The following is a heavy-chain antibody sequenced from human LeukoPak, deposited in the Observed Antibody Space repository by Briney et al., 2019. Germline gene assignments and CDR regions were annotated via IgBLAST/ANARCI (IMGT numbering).Heavy chain of an antibody. CDR3: AKAGYYGSAYYFDY. CDR1: GFTFSYYY. J-gene: IGHJ4*02. D-gene: IGHD3-10*01. Sequence: GGSLRLSCAASGFTFSYYYMSWIRQAPGKGLEWVSYISSSGSTIYYADSVKGRFTISRDNSKNTLYLQMNSLRAEDTAVYYCAKAGYYGSAYYFDYWGQGTLVTVSS. CDR2: ISSSGSTI. V-gene: IGHV3-11*01.